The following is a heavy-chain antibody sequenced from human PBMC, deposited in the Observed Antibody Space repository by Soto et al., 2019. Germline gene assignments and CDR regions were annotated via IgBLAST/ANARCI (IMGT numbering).Heavy chain of an antibody. CDR3: ASGPFGVVIIGWFDP. CDR1: GYTFTSYA. J-gene: IGHJ5*02. Sequence: ASVKVSCKASGYTFTSYAMHWVRQAPGQRLEWMGWINAGNGNTKYSQKFQGRVTIARDTSASTAYMELSSLRSEDTAVYYCASGPFGVVIIGWFDPWGQGTLVTVSS. V-gene: IGHV1-3*01. CDR2: INAGNGNT. D-gene: IGHD3-3*01.